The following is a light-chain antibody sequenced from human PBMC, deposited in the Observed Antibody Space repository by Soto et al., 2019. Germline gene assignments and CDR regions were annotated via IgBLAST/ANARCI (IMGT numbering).Light chain of an antibody. V-gene: IGLV1-40*01. J-gene: IGLJ3*02. CDR2: GDS. CDR1: SSNIGAGYG. CDR3: QYYDSGLSGWV. Sequence: QSVLTQPPSVSGAPGQRVTISCTGSSSNIGAGYGVHWYQQLPGTAPKLLIYGDSNRPSGVPDRFSGSKSGTSASLAITGLQAEDEADYYCQYYDSGLSGWVFGGGTKLTVL.